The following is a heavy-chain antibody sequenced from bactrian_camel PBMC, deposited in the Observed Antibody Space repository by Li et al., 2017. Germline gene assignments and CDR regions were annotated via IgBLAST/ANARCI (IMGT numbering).Heavy chain of an antibody. CDR1: GFTFSSYY. CDR3: SADELFRLCYIGADFGY. CDR2: IYTSGGTT. V-gene: IGHV3-2*01. D-gene: IGHD3*01. Sequence: HVQLVESGGGLVQPRGSLRLSCAASGFTFSSYYLSWVRQAPGKGLEWVCSIYTSGGTTYYADSVKGRFSMSKDNAKNTLYLQLNSLSIDDTAMYYCSADELFRLCYIGADFGYWGQGTQVTVS. J-gene: IGHJ6*01.